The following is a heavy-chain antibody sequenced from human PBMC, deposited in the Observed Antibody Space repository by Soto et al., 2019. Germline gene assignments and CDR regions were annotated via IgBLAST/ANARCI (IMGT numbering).Heavy chain of an antibody. J-gene: IGHJ5*02. CDR3: ARGFYDFWSGYPNWFDP. D-gene: IGHD3-3*01. V-gene: IGHV3-21*01. Sequence: PGGSLRLSCAAPGFTFSSYSMNWVRQAPGKGLEWVSSISSSSSYIYYADSVKGRFTISRDNAKNSLHLQMNSLRAEDTAVYYCARGFYDFWSGYPNWFDPWGQGTLVTVSS. CDR2: ISSSSSYI. CDR1: GFTFSSYS.